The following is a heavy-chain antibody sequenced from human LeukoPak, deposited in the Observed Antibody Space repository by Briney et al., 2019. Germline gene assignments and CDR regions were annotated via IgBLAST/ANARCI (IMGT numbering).Heavy chain of an antibody. D-gene: IGHD6-6*01. CDR3: ARASRDIAARGLDY. CDR2: INHSGST. V-gene: IGHV4-34*01. Sequence: PSETLSLTCAVYGGSFSGYYWSWIRQPPGKGLEWIGEINHSGSTNYNPSLKSRVTIPVDTSKNQFSLKLSSVTAADTAVYYCARASRDIAARGLDYWGQGTLVTVSS. J-gene: IGHJ4*02. CDR1: GGSFSGYY.